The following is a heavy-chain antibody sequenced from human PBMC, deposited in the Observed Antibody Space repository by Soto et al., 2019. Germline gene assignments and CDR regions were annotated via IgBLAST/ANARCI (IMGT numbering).Heavy chain of an antibody. J-gene: IGHJ5*02. CDR2: IYWDDDK. Sequence: QITLKESGPTLVKPTQTLTLTCTFSGFSLSTSGVGVGWIRQPPGKALEWLALIYWDDDKRYSPSLKSRLTTTNDTSKIPVVLTMTNMDPVDTATYYCAHSLIGYYYDSSGSNWFDPWGQGTLVTVSS. V-gene: IGHV2-5*02. CDR1: GFSLSTSGVG. D-gene: IGHD3-22*01. CDR3: AHSLIGYYYDSSGSNWFDP.